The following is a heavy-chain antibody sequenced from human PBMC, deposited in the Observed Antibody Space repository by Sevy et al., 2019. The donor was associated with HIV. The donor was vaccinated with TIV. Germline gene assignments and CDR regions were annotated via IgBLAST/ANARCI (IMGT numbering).Heavy chain of an antibody. Sequence: ASVKVSCKASGYTFTGYYLHWVRQAPGQGLEWMGRINPNSGDTNYAQKFQGRVTMTRETSISTAYMELSRLRSDDTAVYSCTRGPLEYSSSSVYFDYWVQGTLVTVSS. CDR3: TRGPLEYSSSSVYFDY. CDR2: INPNSGDT. CDR1: GYTFTGYY. V-gene: IGHV1-2*06. J-gene: IGHJ4*02. D-gene: IGHD6-6*01.